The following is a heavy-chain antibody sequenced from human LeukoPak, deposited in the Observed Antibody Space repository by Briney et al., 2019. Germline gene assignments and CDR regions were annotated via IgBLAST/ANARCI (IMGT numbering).Heavy chain of an antibody. CDR1: GGSVSSSAYY. V-gene: IGHV4-39*01. CDR2: IYYSGST. J-gene: IGHJ4*02. D-gene: IGHD3-10*01. Sequence: SETLSLTCTVSGGSVSSSAYYWGWIRQPPEKGLEWIGNIYYSGSTYYNPSLKSRVTISVDTSKNQFSLKLSSVTAADTAVYYCARQRYYGSGSLRYWGQGTLVTVSS. CDR3: ARQRYYGSGSLRY.